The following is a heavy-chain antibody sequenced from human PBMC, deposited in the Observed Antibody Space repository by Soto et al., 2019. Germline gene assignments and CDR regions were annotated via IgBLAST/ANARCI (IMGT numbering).Heavy chain of an antibody. J-gene: IGHJ5*02. D-gene: IGHD4-17*01. Sequence: EVQLVESGGGLVQPGGSLRLSGAASGFTFSNSWIHWVRQVQGEGLVWLSRINGDGSGTNYADSVKGRFTISRDNAKNTVYVQMNSLRAEDTAVYYCARGGLRAYWIDPWGQGTLVTVSS. V-gene: IGHV3-74*01. CDR2: INGDGSGT. CDR3: ARGGLRAYWIDP. CDR1: GFTFSNSW.